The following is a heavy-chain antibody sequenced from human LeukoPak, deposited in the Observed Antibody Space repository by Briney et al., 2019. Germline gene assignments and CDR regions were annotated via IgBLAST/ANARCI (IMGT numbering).Heavy chain of an antibody. CDR3: ARDLTGKYYIAY. Sequence: TGGSLRLSCAASGFNFSSFGMHWVRQAPGEGLEWVAYIGYTGTNTYYADSVKGRFTISRDNSKNTVHLQMNSLRAAGTALYSCARDLTGKYYIAYWGQGTLVTVSS. CDR2: IGYTGTNT. D-gene: IGHD2-8*02. V-gene: IGHV3-30*02. CDR1: GFNFSSFG. J-gene: IGHJ4*02.